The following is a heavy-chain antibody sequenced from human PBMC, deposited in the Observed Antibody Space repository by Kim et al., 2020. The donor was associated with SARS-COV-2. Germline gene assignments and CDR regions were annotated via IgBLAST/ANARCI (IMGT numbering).Heavy chain of an antibody. Sequence: KGRFAITRDNAKNSLYLQMNSLRAEDTAVYYCARDRRYCSSTSCYSVFDYWGQGTLVTVSS. J-gene: IGHJ4*02. CDR3: ARDRRYCSSTSCYSVFDY. V-gene: IGHV3-48*03. D-gene: IGHD2-2*01.